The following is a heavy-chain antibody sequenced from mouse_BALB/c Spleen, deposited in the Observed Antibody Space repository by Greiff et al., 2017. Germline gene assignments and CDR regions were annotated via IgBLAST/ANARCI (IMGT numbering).Heavy chain of an antibody. D-gene: IGHD2-1*01. CDR3: ARSRHGNPDY. CDR1: GYTFTSYW. Sequence: QVQLKQSGAELAKPGASVKMSCKASGYTFTSYWMHWVKQRPGQGLEWIGYINPSTGYTEYNQKFKDKATLTADKSSSTAYMQLSSLTSEDSAVYYCARSRHGNPDYWGQGTTLTVSS. CDR2: INPSTGYT. J-gene: IGHJ2*01. V-gene: IGHV1-7*01.